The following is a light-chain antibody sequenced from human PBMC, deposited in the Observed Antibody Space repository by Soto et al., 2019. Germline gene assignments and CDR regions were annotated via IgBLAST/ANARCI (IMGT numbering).Light chain of an antibody. CDR1: QSVNSNF. J-gene: IGKJ2*01. CDR3: QQYGRSPLMYT. CDR2: GAS. Sequence: EIVLTQSPGTLSLSPGERATLSCRASQSVNSNFLAWYQQKPGQAPRLLIYGASTRAAGVPDRFSGSGSGTDFTLTITRREPEDFAMYYCQQYGRSPLMYTFGQGTKLGVK. V-gene: IGKV3-20*01.